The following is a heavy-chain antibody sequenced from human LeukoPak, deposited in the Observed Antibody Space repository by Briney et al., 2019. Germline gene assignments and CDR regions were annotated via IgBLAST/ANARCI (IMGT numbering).Heavy chain of an antibody. CDR1: GGSISSSSYY. V-gene: IGHV4-39*07. J-gene: IGHJ4*02. CDR3: ASSDSSGYYVDY. Sequence: SETLSLTCTVSGGSISSSSYYWGWVRQPPGKGLEWIGSIYYSGSTHYNPSLKSRVTISVDTSKNQFSLKLSSVTAADTAVYYCASSDSSGYYVDYWGQGTLVTVSS. D-gene: IGHD3-22*01. CDR2: IYYSGST.